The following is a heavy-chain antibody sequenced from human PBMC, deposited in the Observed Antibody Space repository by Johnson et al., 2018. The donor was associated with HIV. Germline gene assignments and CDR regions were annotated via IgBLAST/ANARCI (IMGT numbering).Heavy chain of an antibody. CDR3: AKDGDDGDEADSAKGAFDI. CDR2: ISYEGSNK. J-gene: IGHJ3*02. D-gene: IGHD5-24*01. Sequence: QVQLVESGGGVVQPGRSLRLSCAASGFTFSSYAMHWVRQAPGKGLEWVAVISYEGSNKYYADSVKGRFTISRDNSKNTLYLQMNSLRAEDTAVYYCAKDGDDGDEADSAKGAFDIWGQGTMVTVSS. CDR1: GFTFSSYA. V-gene: IGHV3-30-3*01.